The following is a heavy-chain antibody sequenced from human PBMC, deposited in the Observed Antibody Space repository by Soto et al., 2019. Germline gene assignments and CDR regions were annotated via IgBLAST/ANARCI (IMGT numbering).Heavy chain of an antibody. D-gene: IGHD6-13*01. CDR1: GGSISSYY. V-gene: IGHV4-59*12. CDR3: AREIAAAGTSWFDP. CDR2: IYYSGST. J-gene: IGHJ5*02. Sequence: SETLSLTCTVSGGSISSYYWSWIRQTPGKGLEWIGYIYYSGSTNYNPSLKSRVTISVDTSKNQFSLKLSSVTAADTAVYYCAREIAAAGTSWFDPWGQGTLVTVSS.